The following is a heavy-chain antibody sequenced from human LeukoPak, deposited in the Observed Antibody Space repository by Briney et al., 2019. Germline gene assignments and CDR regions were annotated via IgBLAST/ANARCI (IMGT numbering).Heavy chain of an antibody. J-gene: IGHJ3*02. D-gene: IGHD3-22*01. V-gene: IGHV3-7*01. Sequence: GGSLRLSCAASGFTFSRYWMSWVRQAPGKGLEWAANIKQDGSEKYYVDSVKGRFTISRDNAKNSLYLQMNSLRAEDAAVYYCARELPYYYDSSGYYVGNAFDIWGQGTTVTVSS. CDR1: GFTFSRYW. CDR2: IKQDGSEK. CDR3: ARELPYYYDSSGYYVGNAFDI.